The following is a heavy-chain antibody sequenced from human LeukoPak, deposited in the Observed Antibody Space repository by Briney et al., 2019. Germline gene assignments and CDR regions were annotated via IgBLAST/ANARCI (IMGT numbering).Heavy chain of an antibody. CDR1: GASISSSNW. Sequence: PSGTLSLTCAVSGASISSSNWWSWVRQPPGKGLEWIGEIYHSGSTNYNPSLKSRVTISVDKSKNQFSLKLSSVTAADTAVYYCARVLPDTAMGSGGMDVWGQGTTVTVSS. V-gene: IGHV4-4*02. CDR3: ARVLPDTAMGSGGMDV. D-gene: IGHD5-18*01. J-gene: IGHJ6*02. CDR2: IYHSGST.